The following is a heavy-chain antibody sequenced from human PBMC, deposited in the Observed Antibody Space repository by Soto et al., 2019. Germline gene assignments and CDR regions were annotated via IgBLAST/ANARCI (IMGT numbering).Heavy chain of an antibody. CDR2: VNPNTGGT. CDR3: ARGGYSSSSPSDY. V-gene: IGHV1-2*02. D-gene: IGHD6-6*01. CDR1: GYTFTGSY. Sequence: ASVKVSCKASGYTFTGSYMHWVRQAPGQGLEWMGWVNPNTGGTNYAQKFRGRVTMTRDTSISTAYMELSRLSSDDTAVFYCARGGYSSSSPSDYWGQGTLVTVSS. J-gene: IGHJ4*02.